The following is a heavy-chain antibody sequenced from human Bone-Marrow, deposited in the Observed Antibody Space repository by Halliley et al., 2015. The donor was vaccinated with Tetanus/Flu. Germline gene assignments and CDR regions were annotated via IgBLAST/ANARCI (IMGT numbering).Heavy chain of an antibody. CDR2: IYSGGGS. D-gene: IGHD2-2*01. V-gene: IGHV3-53*01. CDR3: ATEGQRSRTLDY. CDR1: GFTFSNNY. Sequence: SLRLSCAASGFTFSNNYMSWVRQAPGMGLGWVSLIYSGGGSFYTHSVEGRFTISRDDYKNTVYLQMNNVRAEDTAIYYCATEGQRSRTLDYRGQGTLVIVSS. J-gene: IGHJ4*02.